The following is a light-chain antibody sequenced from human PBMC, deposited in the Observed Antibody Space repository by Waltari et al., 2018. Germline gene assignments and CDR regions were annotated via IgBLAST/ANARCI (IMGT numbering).Light chain of an antibody. CDR3: QAWDSSTAR. CDR1: KLGDKY. J-gene: IGLJ2*01. Sequence: SYELTQPPSVSVSPGQTASITCSGDKLGDKYACWYRQKPGQSPVLVIYQDSKWPSGIPERFSGSNSGNTATLTISGTQAMDEADYYCQAWDSSTARFGGGTKLTVL. CDR2: QDS. V-gene: IGLV3-1*01.